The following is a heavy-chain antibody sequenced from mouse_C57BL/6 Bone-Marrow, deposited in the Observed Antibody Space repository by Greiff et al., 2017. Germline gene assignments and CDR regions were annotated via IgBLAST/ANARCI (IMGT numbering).Heavy chain of an antibody. V-gene: IGHV6-3*01. CDR1: GFTFSNYW. Sequence: DVHLVESGGGLVQPGGSMKLSCVASGFTFSNYWMNWVRQSPEKGLEWVAQISLNSDNYATHYAESVKGRFTISRDDSKSSVYLQITNLRAEDTGIYYCTRYYGSSCYWYFDVWGTGTTVTVSS. CDR3: TRYYGSSCYWYFDV. D-gene: IGHD1-1*01. CDR2: ISLNSDNYAT. J-gene: IGHJ1*03.